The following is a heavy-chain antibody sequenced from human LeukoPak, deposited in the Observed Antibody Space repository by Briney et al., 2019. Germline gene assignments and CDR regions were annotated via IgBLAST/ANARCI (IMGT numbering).Heavy chain of an antibody. CDR1: GGTFSSYA. CDR3: AVTQYYYYYYMDV. D-gene: IGHD2-21*02. Sequence: AASVKVSCKASGGTFSSYAIIRLRQAPGHRLDWMGRNIPIFGTANYAQKFQGRVTITTDESTSTAYMELSSLRSEDTAVYYCAVTQYYYYYYMDVWGKGTTVTVSS. V-gene: IGHV1-69*05. J-gene: IGHJ6*03. CDR2: NIPIFGTA.